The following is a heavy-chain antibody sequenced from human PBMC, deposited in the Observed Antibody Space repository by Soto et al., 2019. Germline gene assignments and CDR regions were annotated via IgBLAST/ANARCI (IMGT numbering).Heavy chain of an antibody. V-gene: IGHV3-48*01. CDR3: ATRHYGSGASY. CDR2: ISSSSSTI. Sequence: EVQLVESGGGLVQPGGSLRLSCAASGFTFSSYSMNWVRQAPGKGLEWVSYISSSSSTIYYADSVKGGFTISRDNAKNSLYLQMNSRRAEDTAVYYCATRHYGSGASYWGQGTLVTVSS. D-gene: IGHD3-10*01. CDR1: GFTFSSYS. J-gene: IGHJ4*02.